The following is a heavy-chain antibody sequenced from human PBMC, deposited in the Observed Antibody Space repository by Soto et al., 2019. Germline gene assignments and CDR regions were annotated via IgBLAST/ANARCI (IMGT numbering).Heavy chain of an antibody. J-gene: IGHJ4*02. D-gene: IGHD4-17*01. CDR1: GFTFSSYG. CDR2: ISYDGSNK. V-gene: IGHV3-30*18. Sequence: QVQLVESGGGVVQPGRSLRLSCAASGFTFSSYGMHWVRQAPGKGLEWVAVISYDGSNKYYADSVKGRFTISRDNSKNTLYLQMNSLRAEDTAVYYCAKESYGDYGPLDYWGQGTLVTVSS. CDR3: AKESYGDYGPLDY.